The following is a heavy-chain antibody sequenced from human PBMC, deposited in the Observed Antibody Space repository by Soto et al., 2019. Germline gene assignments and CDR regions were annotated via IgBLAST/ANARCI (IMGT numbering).Heavy chain of an antibody. D-gene: IGHD2-8*01. Sequence: QVQLQQWGAGLLKPSETLSLTCAVSRGSFSGYSWNWIRQPPGKGLEWIGEINLSGSTNSNPSLKTRVTISVDTSKNQFSLRLTSLTAADTAVYYCARGFPVYSYYSYIDVWGKGTRVTVSS. CDR2: INLSGST. J-gene: IGHJ6*03. V-gene: IGHV4-34*01. CDR1: RGSFSGYS. CDR3: ARGFPVYSYYSYIDV.